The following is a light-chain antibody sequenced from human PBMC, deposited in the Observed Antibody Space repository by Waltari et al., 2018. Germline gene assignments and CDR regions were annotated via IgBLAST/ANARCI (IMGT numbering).Light chain of an antibody. CDR2: EVS. Sequence: QSALTQPASVSGSPGQSLTISCTGTSSAVGGYNYVSWYQQHPGNAPKLMIYEVSNRPSGVSNRFSGSKSGNTASLTISGLQAEDEADYYCSSYTSSSTLVFGTGTKVTVL. J-gene: IGLJ1*01. CDR1: SSAVGGYNY. CDR3: SSYTSSSTLV. V-gene: IGLV2-14*01.